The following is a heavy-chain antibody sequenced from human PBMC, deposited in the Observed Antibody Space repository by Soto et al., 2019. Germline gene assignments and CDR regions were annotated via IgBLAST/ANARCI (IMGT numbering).Heavy chain of an antibody. CDR2: INHSGST. CDR1: GGSFSGYY. CDR3: ARGGNGITMVRGVIINNWFDP. Sequence: SETLSLTCAVYGGSFSGYYWSWIRQPPGKGLEWIGEINHSGSTNYNPSLKSRVTISVDTSKNQFSLKLSSVTAADTAVYYCARGGNGITMVRGVIINNWFDPWAQGTLVTVSS. V-gene: IGHV4-34*01. J-gene: IGHJ5*02. D-gene: IGHD3-10*01.